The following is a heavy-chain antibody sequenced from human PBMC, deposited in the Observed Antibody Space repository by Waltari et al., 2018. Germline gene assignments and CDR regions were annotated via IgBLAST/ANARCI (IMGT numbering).Heavy chain of an antibody. Sequence: EVQLVESGGGLVQPGGSLRLSCAASGFTFSSYWMHWVRQPPGKGLLWVARINSDGMSKNYADSVKGRFTVSRDNAKNTLYLQMNSLRAEDTAVYYCARGRTGLTQIVEDWGQGTLVTVSS. V-gene: IGHV3-74*01. CDR1: GFTFSSYW. J-gene: IGHJ4*02. D-gene: IGHD1-26*01. CDR2: INSDGMSK. CDR3: ARGRTGLTQIVED.